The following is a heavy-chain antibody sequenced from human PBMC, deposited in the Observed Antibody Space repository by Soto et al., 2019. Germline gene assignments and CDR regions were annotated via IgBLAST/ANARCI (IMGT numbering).Heavy chain of an antibody. D-gene: IGHD2-15*01. V-gene: IGHV6-1*01. J-gene: IGHJ6*02. CDR1: GDSVSSNSAA. CDR2: TYHRSKWYN. Sequence: PSQTLSLTCAISGDSVSSNSAAWNWIRQSPSRGLGWLGRTYHRSKWYNDYAVSVKSRITINPDTSKNQFSLQLNSVTPEDTAVYYCAREGVAATLYYYYGMDVWDQGTTVTVSS. CDR3: AREGVAATLYYYYGMDV.